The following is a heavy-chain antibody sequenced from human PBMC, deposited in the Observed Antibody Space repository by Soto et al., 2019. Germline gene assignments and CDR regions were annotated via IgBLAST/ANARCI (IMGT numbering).Heavy chain of an antibody. CDR3: ARSGAYCTSITCLFDAF. CDR2: ISACNGDT. D-gene: IGHD2-8*01. V-gene: IGHV1-18*01. Sequence: QAQLVQSGAEVKKPGASVKVSCRASGYTFSSYGYSWVRQAPGQGLEWMGWISACNGDTNYAQKLQDRVTLTTDTYTTTAYMELRNLGSDDTAVYYCARSGAYCTSITCLFDAFWGLGTLVTVSS. J-gene: IGHJ4*02. CDR1: GYTFSSYG.